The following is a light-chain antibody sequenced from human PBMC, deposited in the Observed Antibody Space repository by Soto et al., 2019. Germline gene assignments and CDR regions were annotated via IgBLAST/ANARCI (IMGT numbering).Light chain of an antibody. CDR2: GAS. CDR1: QSVNAN. V-gene: IGKV3-15*01. Sequence: EVVMTQSPATMSVSPGERATLSCRASQSVNANLAWYQQKPGQAPGLLIHGASNRATGIPGRFSGSGFGTELILAISCRQCEDVAVYYCQQYNTWLWTFGQGTKVEI. J-gene: IGKJ1*01. CDR3: QQYNTWLWT.